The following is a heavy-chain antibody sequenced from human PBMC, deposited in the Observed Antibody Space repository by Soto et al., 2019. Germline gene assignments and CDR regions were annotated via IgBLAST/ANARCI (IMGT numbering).Heavy chain of an antibody. J-gene: IGHJ3*02. V-gene: IGHV3-23*01. D-gene: IGHD3-22*01. CDR2: ISGSGGST. CDR3: ARHSGYHHLDALDI. CDR1: GFTFSSYA. Sequence: PGWSLRLSCAASGFTFSSYAMSWVRQAPGKGLEWVSSISGSGGSTYYADSVKGRFTISRDNSKNTLYLQMNSLRAEDTAVYYCARHSGYHHLDALDIPRQGTMVNV.